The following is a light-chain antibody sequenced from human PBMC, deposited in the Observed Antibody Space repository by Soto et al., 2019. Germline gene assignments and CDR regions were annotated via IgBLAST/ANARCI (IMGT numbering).Light chain of an antibody. Sequence: EILLTQSPATLSLSPGERATLSCRASQSVTSYLAWYQQTPGQPPRLLIYDASTRATGIPARFSGGGSGADFTLTISSLEPEDFAVYYCQQRSNWPYTFGQGTKLEMK. CDR3: QQRSNWPYT. J-gene: IGKJ2*01. CDR2: DAS. CDR1: QSVTSY. V-gene: IGKV3-11*01.